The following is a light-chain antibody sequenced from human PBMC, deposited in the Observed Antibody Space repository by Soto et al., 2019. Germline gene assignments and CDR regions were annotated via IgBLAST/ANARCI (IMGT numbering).Light chain of an antibody. CDR1: QSISSW. Sequence: EIQMTQSPSTLSASVGERVTLTCRASQSISSWLAWYQQKPGKAPKLLIYKASSLESGVPSRFSGSGSGTEITLTISSLQPDDVATYYCQQYNSYPWTFGQGTKVDIK. V-gene: IGKV1-5*03. CDR2: KAS. J-gene: IGKJ1*01. CDR3: QQYNSYPWT.